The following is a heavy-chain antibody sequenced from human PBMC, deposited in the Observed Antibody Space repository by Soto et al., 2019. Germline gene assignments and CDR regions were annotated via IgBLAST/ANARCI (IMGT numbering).Heavy chain of an antibody. CDR3: ARDLGGSSDS. J-gene: IGHJ4*02. CDR1: GFNFNDFI. CDR2: ITSNGDST. D-gene: IGHD6-25*01. Sequence: EVQLVESGGVVVQPGGSLRLSCAASGFNFNDFIMHWVRQSPTAGLEWVSVITSNGDSTHYADFVKGRFFISRDNTMNSLYLQMNNLRTEDAALYYCARDLGGSSDSWGQGTLVTVSS. V-gene: IGHV3-43*01.